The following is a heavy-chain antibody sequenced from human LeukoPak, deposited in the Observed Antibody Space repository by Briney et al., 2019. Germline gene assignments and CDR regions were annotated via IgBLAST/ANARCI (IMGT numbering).Heavy chain of an antibody. J-gene: IGHJ4*02. D-gene: IGHD3-10*01. CDR3: AKDIVIMVRGFDY. CDR2: ISGSGGST. Sequence: GGSLRLSCAASGFTFSSYSMNWVRQAPGKGLEWVSAISGSGGSTYYADSVKGRFTIPRDNSKNTLYLQMNSLRAEDTAVYYCAKDIVIMVRGFDYWGQGTLVTVSS. V-gene: IGHV3-23*01. CDR1: GFTFSSYS.